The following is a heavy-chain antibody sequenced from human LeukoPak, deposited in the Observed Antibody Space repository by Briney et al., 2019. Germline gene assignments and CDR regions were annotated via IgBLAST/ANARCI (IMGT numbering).Heavy chain of an antibody. CDR1: GYTFSSYY. CDR2: INPNSGGT. V-gene: IGHV1-2*02. CDR3: ARGGYYDILTGYYYYYYMDV. Sequence: GASVKVSCKASGYTFSSYYMHWVRQAPGQGLEWMGWINPNSGGTNYAQKFQGRVTMTRDTSISTAYMELSRLRSDDTAVYYCARGGYYDILTGYYYYYYMDVWGKGTTVTISS. D-gene: IGHD3-9*01. J-gene: IGHJ6*03.